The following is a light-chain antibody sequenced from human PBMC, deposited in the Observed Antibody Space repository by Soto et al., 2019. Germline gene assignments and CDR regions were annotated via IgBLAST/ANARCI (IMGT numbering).Light chain of an antibody. J-gene: IGKJ4*01. V-gene: IGKV3-15*01. CDR3: QQYNNWPPLT. CDR1: QSVSSN. CDR2: GAS. Sequence: IVMTQPPATLSVSPGERATLSCGASQSVSSNLAWYQQKPGQAPRLLIYGASTRATGIPARFSGSGSGTEFTLTISSLQSEDFAVYYCQQYNNWPPLTFGGGTKVDI.